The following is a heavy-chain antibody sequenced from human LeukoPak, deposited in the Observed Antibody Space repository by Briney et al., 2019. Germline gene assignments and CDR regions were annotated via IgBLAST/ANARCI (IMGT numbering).Heavy chain of an antibody. CDR3: ARAKGVARGYNWFDP. Sequence: SETLSLTCAVYGGSFSGSYWSWIRQPPGKGLEWIGEINHSGSTNYNPSLKSRVTISVDTSKTQFSLKLTSVTAADTAVYYCARAKGVARGYNWFDPWGQGTLVTVSS. D-gene: IGHD6-13*01. V-gene: IGHV4-34*01. CDR1: GGSFSGSY. CDR2: INHSGST. J-gene: IGHJ5*02.